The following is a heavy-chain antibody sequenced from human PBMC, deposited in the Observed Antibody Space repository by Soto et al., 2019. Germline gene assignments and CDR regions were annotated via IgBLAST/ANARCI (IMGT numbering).Heavy chain of an antibody. CDR1: GYTFTSYD. V-gene: IGHV1-8*01. J-gene: IGHJ5*02. Sequence: QVQLVQSGAEVKKPGASVKVSCKASGYTFTSYDINWVRQATGQGLEWMGWMKPNSGNAGYAQKFQGRVTMTRNTSVSTAYMELSSLRSEDTAVYYCARAPRGVAARLKSWFDPWGQGTLVTVSS. CDR3: ARAPRGVAARLKSWFDP. D-gene: IGHD6-6*01. CDR2: MKPNSGNA.